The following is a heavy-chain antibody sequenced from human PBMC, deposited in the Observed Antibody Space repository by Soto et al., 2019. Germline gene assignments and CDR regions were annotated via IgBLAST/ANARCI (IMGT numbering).Heavy chain of an antibody. D-gene: IGHD6-6*01. CDR2: IYYSGST. J-gene: IGHJ5*02. V-gene: IGHV4-30-4*01. CDR1: GGSISSGDYY. Sequence: SETLSLTCTVSGGSISSGDYYWSWIRQPPGKGLEWIGCIYYSGSTYYNPSLKSRVTISVDTSKNQFSLKLSSVTAADTAVYYCARAPISSAGWFDPWGQGTLVTVSS. CDR3: ARAPISSAGWFDP.